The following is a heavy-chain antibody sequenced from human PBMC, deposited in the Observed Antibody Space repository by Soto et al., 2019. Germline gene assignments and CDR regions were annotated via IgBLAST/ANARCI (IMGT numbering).Heavy chain of an antibody. Sequence: QVQLEESGPGLVKPSETLSLTCTVSGGSISSHYWSWVRQAPGKGLEWIGCIYYRGNTFYNPSLKRRGTIAVDTSNNQLSLKLDSVTPADTAVYYCARDGREASGIDVWGQGTAVTVSS. CDR1: GGSISSHY. V-gene: IGHV4-59*11. CDR3: ARDGREASGIDV. D-gene: IGHD1-26*01. CDR2: IYYRGNT. J-gene: IGHJ6*02.